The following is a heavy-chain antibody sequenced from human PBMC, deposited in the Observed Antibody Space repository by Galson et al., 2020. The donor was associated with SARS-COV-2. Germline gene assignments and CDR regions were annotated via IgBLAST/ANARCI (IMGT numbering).Heavy chain of an antibody. Sequence: GGSLRLSCTASGFTFGDYAMSWFRQAPGKGLEWVGFIRSKAYGGTTEYAASVKGRFTISRDDSKSIAYLQMNSLKTEDTAVYYCTRVLEAMIGVGNWCDPWGQGTLVTVSS. J-gene: IGHJ5*02. V-gene: IGHV3-49*03. CDR1: GFTFGDYA. D-gene: IGHD3-22*01. CDR2: IRSKAYGGTT. CDR3: TRVLEAMIGVGNWCDP.